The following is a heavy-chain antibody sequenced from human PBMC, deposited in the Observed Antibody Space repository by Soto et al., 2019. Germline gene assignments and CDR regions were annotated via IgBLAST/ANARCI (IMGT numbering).Heavy chain of an antibody. CDR3: ARKDSGYADYMDV. D-gene: IGHD5-12*01. V-gene: IGHV4-31*03. Sequence: QVQLQESGPGLVKPSQTLSLTCTVSGGSISSGGYYWSWIRQHPGKGLEWIGYIYYSGSTYYNPSLKSRVTXXXXXXXXQFSLRLSSVTAADTAVYYCARKDSGYADYMDVWGKGTTVTVSS. CDR1: GGSISSGGYY. J-gene: IGHJ6*03. CDR2: IYYSGST.